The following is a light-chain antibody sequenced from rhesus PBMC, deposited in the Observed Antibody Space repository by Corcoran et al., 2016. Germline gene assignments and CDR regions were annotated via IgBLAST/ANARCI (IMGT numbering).Light chain of an antibody. Sequence: DIQMTQSPSSLSASVGDTVTITCRASQSISSWLAWYQQTPGKAPKLLIYKASTLQSGVPSRFSGSGSGTDFTLTSSSLQSEDFATYYCQQYSSSPLSFGGGTKVEIK. CDR1: QSISSW. J-gene: IGKJ4*01. CDR2: KAS. V-gene: IGKV1-22*01. CDR3: QQYSSSPLS.